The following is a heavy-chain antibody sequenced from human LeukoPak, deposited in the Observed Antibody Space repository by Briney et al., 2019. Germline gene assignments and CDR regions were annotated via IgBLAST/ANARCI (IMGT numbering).Heavy chain of an antibody. Sequence: SETLSLTCTVSGGSISSYYWSWIRQPPGKGLEWIGYIYYSGTTNYNPSLKSRVAISVDTSKNQFSLKLSSVTAADTAVYYCARGVYIAAAQYGYRGQGTLVTVSS. V-gene: IGHV4-59*01. CDR2: IYYSGTT. CDR3: ARGVYIAAAQYGY. CDR1: GGSISSYY. J-gene: IGHJ4*02. D-gene: IGHD6-13*01.